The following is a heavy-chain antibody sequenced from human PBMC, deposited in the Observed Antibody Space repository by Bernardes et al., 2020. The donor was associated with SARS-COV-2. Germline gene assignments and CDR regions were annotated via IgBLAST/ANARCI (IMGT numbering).Heavy chain of an antibody. CDR1: GGSISTSTYY. CDR2: IYYTGST. CDR3: ARAPPEAVAGMGLFDS. D-gene: IGHD6-19*01. Sequence: SETLSLTCTVSGGSISTSTYYWGWIRQSPGKGLGWIGTIYYTGSTYYNPSLKSRVTISVDTSKNQFSLRLTSVTAADTSVYYCARAPPEAVAGMGLFDSWGQGTLVTVSS. V-gene: IGHV4-39*01. J-gene: IGHJ4*02.